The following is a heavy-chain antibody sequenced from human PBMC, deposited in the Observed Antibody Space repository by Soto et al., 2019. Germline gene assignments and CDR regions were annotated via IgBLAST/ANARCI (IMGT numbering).Heavy chain of an antibody. CDR3: TSGGSYYYYYGMDV. D-gene: IGHD1-26*01. CDR1: GFTFSGSA. Sequence: GGSLRLSCAASGFTFSGSAMHWVRQASGKGLEWVGRIRSKANSYATAYAASVKGRFTISRDDSKNTAYLQMNSLKTEDAAVYYCTSGGSYYYYYGMDVWGQGTTVTVSS. CDR2: IRSKANSYAT. J-gene: IGHJ6*02. V-gene: IGHV3-73*01.